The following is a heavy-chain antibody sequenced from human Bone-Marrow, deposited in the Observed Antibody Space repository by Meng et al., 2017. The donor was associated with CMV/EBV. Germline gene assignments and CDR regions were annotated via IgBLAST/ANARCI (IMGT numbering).Heavy chain of an antibody. J-gene: IGHJ4*02. CDR2: ISNGGDVT. D-gene: IGHD3-10*01. V-gene: IGHV3-23*01. CDR3: AKRDIYHPSAYYYDYYFDN. CDR1: GFTFSNYA. Sequence: GGSLRLSCAGYGFTFSNYAISWVRQAPGKGLEWVSSISNGGDVTNYADSVKGRFTISRDNVKSTVYLQVNSLRVEDTAVYFCAKRDIYHPSAYYYDYYFDNWGQGTLVTVSS.